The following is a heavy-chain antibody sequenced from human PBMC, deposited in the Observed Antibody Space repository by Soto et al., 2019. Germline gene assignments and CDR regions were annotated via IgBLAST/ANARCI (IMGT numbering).Heavy chain of an antibody. Sequence: ASVKVSCKASGGTFSSYAICWVRQAPGQGLEWMGGIIPIFGTANYAQNFQGRVTITADESTSTAYMELSSLRSEDTAVYYCAGGYYDSSGYYGYWGQGTLVTVSS. J-gene: IGHJ4*02. D-gene: IGHD3-22*01. CDR3: AGGYYDSSGYYGY. CDR1: GGTFSSYA. V-gene: IGHV1-69*13. CDR2: IIPIFGTA.